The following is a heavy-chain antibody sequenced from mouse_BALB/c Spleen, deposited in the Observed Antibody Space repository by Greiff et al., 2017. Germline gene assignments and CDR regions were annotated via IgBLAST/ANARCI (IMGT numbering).Heavy chain of an antibody. CDR2: IWSGGST. CDR1: GFSLTSYG. CDR3: ASPDLTGAAWFAY. J-gene: IGHJ3*01. D-gene: IGHD4-1*01. Sequence: VQLVESGPGLVQPSQSLSITCTVSGFSLTSYGVHWVRQSPGKGLEWLGVIWSGGSTDYNAAFISRLSISKDNSKSQVFFKMNSLQADDTAIYYCASPDLTGAAWFAYWGQGTLVTVSA. V-gene: IGHV2-4-1*01.